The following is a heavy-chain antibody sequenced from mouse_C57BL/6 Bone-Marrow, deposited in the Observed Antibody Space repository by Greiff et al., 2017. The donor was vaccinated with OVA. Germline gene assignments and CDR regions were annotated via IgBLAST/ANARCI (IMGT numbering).Heavy chain of an antibody. CDR2: IYPRGGST. J-gene: IGHJ4*01. Sequence: VQLQESDAELVKPGASVKISCKVSGYTFTDHTIHWMKQRPEQGLEWIGYIYPRGGSTKYNEKFKGKATLTADKSSSTAYMQLNSLTSEDSAVYFCARWGSSGPLYYAMDYWGQGTSVTVSS. CDR3: ARWGSSGPLYYAMDY. D-gene: IGHD3-2*02. CDR1: GYTFTDHT. V-gene: IGHV1-78*01.